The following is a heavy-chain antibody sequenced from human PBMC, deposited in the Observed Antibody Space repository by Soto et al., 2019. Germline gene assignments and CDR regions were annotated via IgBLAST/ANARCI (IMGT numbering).Heavy chain of an antibody. CDR1: GGPVSSATYF. V-gene: IGHV4-61*01. CDR2: ILHSGSS. Sequence: PSETLSLTCPVSGGPVSSATYFWSWVRQPPGGGLEWITYILHSGSSMYNPSLKSRVTISLSTSKTQFSLRLTSVTAADTAVYYCARGMYKSGWNLDLWGQGIVVTVSS. J-gene: IGHJ5*02. CDR3: ARGMYKSGWNLDL. D-gene: IGHD6-19*01.